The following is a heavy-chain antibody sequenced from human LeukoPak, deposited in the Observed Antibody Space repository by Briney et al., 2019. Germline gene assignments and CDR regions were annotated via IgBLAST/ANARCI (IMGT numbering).Heavy chain of an antibody. V-gene: IGHV4-34*01. Sequence: PSETLSLTCAVYGGSFSGYYWSWIRQPPGKGLEWIGEINHSGSTNYNPSLKSRVTISVDTSKNQFSLKLSSVTAADTAVYCCARGKRGYSSSWYDYWGQGTLVTVSS. CDR2: INHSGST. CDR1: GGSFSGYY. CDR3: ARGKRGYSSSWYDY. J-gene: IGHJ4*02. D-gene: IGHD6-13*01.